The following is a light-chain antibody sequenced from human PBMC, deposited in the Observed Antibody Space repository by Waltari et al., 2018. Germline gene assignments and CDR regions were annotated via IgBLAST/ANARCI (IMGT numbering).Light chain of an antibody. V-gene: IGKV3-20*01. Sequence: EIVLTQSPGTLSLSPGERATLSCRASQSIGRYLAWYQQKPDQAPRLLIYGASNRATGIPDRFSGSGSGTDVSLTISRLEPEDFAVYYCQNHERLPATFGQGTKVEIK. CDR1: QSIGRY. J-gene: IGKJ1*01. CDR3: QNHERLPAT. CDR2: GAS.